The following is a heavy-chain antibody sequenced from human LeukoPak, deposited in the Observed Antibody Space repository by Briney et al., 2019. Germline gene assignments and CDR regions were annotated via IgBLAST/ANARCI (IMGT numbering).Heavy chain of an antibody. V-gene: IGHV3-30-3*01. J-gene: IGHJ4*02. CDR2: ISYDGSNK. CDR3: AKAYNWNDGIDY. CDR1: GFTFSSYA. D-gene: IGHD1-20*01. Sequence: GGSLRLSCAASGFTFSSYAMHWVRQAPGRGLEWVAVISYDGSNKYYADSVKGRFTISRDNSKNTLYLQMNSLRAEDTAVYYCAKAYNWNDGIDYWGQGTLVTVSS.